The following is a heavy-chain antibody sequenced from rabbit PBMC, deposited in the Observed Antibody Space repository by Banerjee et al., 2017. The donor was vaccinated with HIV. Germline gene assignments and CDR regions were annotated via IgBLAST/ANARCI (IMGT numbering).Heavy chain of an antibody. CDR3: SRYGSGYTHL. Sequence: QEQLVESGGGLVQPEGSLTLTCTASGFSFSGSYYMCWVRQAPGKGLEWIGCIYNGDGSTYYASWAKGRFTISKTSSTTVTLQMTSLTAADTATYFCSRYGSGYTHLWGQGTLVTVS. CDR1: GFSFSGSYY. CDR2: IYNGDGST. V-gene: IGHV1S45*01. J-gene: IGHJ4*01. D-gene: IGHD1-1*01.